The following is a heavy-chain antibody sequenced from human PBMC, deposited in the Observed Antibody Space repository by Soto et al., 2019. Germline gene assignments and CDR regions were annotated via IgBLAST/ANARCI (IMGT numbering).Heavy chain of an antibody. CDR1: GGSISSGGYY. CDR2: IYYSGST. CDR3: AREWYYYGSGKRFDP. D-gene: IGHD3-10*01. Sequence: QVQLQESGPGLVKPSQTLSLTCTVSGGSISSGGYYWSWIRQHPGKGREWIGDIYYSGSTYYHPSLKSRVNISVDTSKNQFSLKLSSVTAADTAVYYCAREWYYYGSGKRFDPWGQGTLVTVSS. V-gene: IGHV4-31*03. J-gene: IGHJ5*02.